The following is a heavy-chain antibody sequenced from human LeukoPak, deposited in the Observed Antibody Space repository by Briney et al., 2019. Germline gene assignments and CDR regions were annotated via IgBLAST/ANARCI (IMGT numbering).Heavy chain of an antibody. Sequence: ASVKVSCKAPGYTFTGYYMHWVRQAPGQGLEWMGWINPNSGGTNYAQKFQGRVTMTRDTSISTAYMELSRLRSDDTAVYYCAREWGPHNWNYIFHFDYWGQGTLVTVSS. J-gene: IGHJ4*02. CDR2: INPNSGGT. CDR1: GYTFTGYY. V-gene: IGHV1-2*02. D-gene: IGHD1-7*01. CDR3: AREWGPHNWNYIFHFDY.